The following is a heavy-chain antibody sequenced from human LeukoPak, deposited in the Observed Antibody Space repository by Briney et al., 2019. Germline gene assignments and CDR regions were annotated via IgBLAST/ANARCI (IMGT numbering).Heavy chain of an antibody. Sequence: GASVKVSCKASGGTFSSYAISWVRQAPGQGLEWMGRIIPILGIANYAQKFQGRVTITADKSTSTAYMELSSLRSEDTAVYYCARDRADSSGYYYLVTDYWGQGTLVTVSS. D-gene: IGHD3-22*01. CDR3: ARDRADSSGYYYLVTDY. CDR2: IIPILGIA. V-gene: IGHV1-69*04. J-gene: IGHJ4*02. CDR1: GGTFSSYA.